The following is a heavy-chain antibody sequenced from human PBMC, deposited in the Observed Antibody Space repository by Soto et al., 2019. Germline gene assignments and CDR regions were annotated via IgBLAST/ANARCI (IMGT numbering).Heavy chain of an antibody. CDR1: GGSISSGGYY. Sequence: PSETLSLTCTVSGGSISSGGYYWSWIRQHPGKGLEWIGSIYYSGSTYYNPSLKSRVTISVDTSKNQFSLKLSSVTAADTAVYYCARGDSSGWFAIDYWGQGTLVTVSS. CDR3: ARGDSSGWFAIDY. CDR2: IYYSGST. V-gene: IGHV4-39*01. D-gene: IGHD6-19*01. J-gene: IGHJ4*02.